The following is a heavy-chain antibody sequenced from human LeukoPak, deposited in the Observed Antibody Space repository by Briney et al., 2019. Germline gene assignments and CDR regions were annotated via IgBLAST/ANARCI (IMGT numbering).Heavy chain of an antibody. CDR1: GFTFSSYW. Sequence: PGGSLRLSCAASGFTFSSYWMHWVRQAPGKGLVWVSRINSDGSSTSYADSVKGRFTISRDNAKNSLYLQMNSLRAEDTAVYYCARVIVGATRWFDPWGQGTLVTVSS. CDR2: INSDGSST. J-gene: IGHJ5*02. D-gene: IGHD1-26*01. V-gene: IGHV3-74*01. CDR3: ARVIVGATRWFDP.